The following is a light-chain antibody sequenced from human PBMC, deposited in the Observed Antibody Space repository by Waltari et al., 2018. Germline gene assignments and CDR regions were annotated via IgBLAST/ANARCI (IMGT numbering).Light chain of an antibody. CDR3: QQSYTTAYT. J-gene: IGKJ2*01. CDR1: QSISTS. CDR2: VAS. V-gene: IGKV1-39*01. Sequence: IQMTQSPSSLSASVGDRVTITCRASQSISTSLNWYQQIPGKAPKLLIYVASTLQSGVPSRFSGSGSGTDFSLTISSLQPEDFATYYCQQSYTTAYTFDQGTKLEIK.